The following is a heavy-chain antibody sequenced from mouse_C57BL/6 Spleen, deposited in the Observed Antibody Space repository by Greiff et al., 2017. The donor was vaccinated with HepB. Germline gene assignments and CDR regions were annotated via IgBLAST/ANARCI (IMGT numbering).Heavy chain of an antibody. J-gene: IGHJ4*01. CDR2: IDPSDSET. Sequence: VQLQQPGAELVRPGSSVKLSCKASGYTFTSYWMHWVKQRPIQGLEWIGNIDPSDSETHYNQKFKDKATLTVDKSSSTAYMQLSSLTSEDSAVYDCARAYGTYYYAMDYWGQGTSVTVSS. CDR1: GYTFTSYW. CDR3: ARAYGTYYYAMDY. D-gene: IGHD1-1*01. V-gene: IGHV1-52*01.